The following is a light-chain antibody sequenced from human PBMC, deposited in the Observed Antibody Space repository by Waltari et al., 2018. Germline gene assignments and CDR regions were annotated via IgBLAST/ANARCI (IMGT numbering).Light chain of an antibody. CDR1: SSDVGNYNL. V-gene: IGLV2-23*01. J-gene: IGLJ3*02. Sequence: QSALTQPASVSGSPGQSITISCTGTSSDVGNYNLVSWYQQYLGKAPKVMIYDDNRRPSGVSDRFSGSKSGNTASLTISGVQAEDEADYYCCSYAGSYTWVFGGGTKLTVL. CDR3: CSYAGSYTWV. CDR2: DDN.